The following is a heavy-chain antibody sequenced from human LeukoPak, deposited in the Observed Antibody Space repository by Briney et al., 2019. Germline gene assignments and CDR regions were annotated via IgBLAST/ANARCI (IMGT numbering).Heavy chain of an antibody. V-gene: IGHV4-34*01. CDR1: GGSFSGYY. CDR3: ARQGGYYDSSGYYEVDY. J-gene: IGHJ4*02. Sequence: SETLSLTCAVYGGSFSGYYWSWIRQPPGKGLEWIGSIYHSGSTYYNPSLKSRVTISVDTSKNQFSLKLSSVTAADTAVYYCARQGGYYDSSGYYEVDYWGQGTLVTVSS. CDR2: IYHSGST. D-gene: IGHD3-22*01.